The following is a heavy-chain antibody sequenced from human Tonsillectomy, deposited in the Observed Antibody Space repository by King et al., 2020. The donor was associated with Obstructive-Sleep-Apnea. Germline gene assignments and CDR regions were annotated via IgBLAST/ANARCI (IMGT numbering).Heavy chain of an antibody. V-gene: IGHV1-2*04. Sequence: QLVQSGAEVKKPGASVRVSCKASGYSFIAYYIHWVRQVPGQGLEWMGWIDPATGDTKYGRKFQGWVTLTRDTSIGAAYMEVSRLRSDDTAVYFCARDEYCTPGSCPPRTYFGLDVWGQGTTVIVS. CDR3: ARDEYCTPGSCPPRTYFGLDV. CDR1: GYSFIAYY. CDR2: IDPATGDT. J-gene: IGHJ6*02. D-gene: IGHD2-8*01.